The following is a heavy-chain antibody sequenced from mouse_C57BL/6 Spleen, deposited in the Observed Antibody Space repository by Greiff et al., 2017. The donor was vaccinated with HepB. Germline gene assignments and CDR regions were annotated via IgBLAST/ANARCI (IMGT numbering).Heavy chain of an antibody. CDR2: IDPDHGGP. CDR1: GYTFNDYN. V-gene: IGHV1-22*01. J-gene: IGHJ4*01. Sequence: EVQLQQSGPELVKPGASVKLSCTASGYTFNDYNMHWVKQSNGKGLEWIGYIDPDHGGPNYNQKFQGKATLTVHTSSHTAYMQLRSLTSEDAAVYYCASMSYDNSYVMEYWGQGTTVTVSS. D-gene: IGHD2-12*01. CDR3: ASMSYDNSYVMEY.